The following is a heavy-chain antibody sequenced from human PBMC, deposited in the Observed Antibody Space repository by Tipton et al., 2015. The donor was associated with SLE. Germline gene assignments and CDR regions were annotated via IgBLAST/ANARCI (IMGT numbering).Heavy chain of an antibody. CDR1: GFTFSSYA. Sequence: SLRLSCAASGFTFSSYAMNWVRQAPGKGLEWVSLIYSGGGTHYVDSVNGRFTISRDDAKNTVYLQMNSLRAEDTAVYYCASEYGGVIADAFDLWGQGTMVTVSS. CDR3: ASEYGGVIADAFDL. V-gene: IGHV3-23*03. J-gene: IGHJ3*01. D-gene: IGHD3-16*02. CDR2: IYSGGGT.